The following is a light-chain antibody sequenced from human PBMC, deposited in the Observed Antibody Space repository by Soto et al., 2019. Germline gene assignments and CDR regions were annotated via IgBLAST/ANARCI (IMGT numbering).Light chain of an antibody. CDR2: AAS. J-gene: IGKJ1*01. Sequence: DITMVQSPSTRSASVGGRVTIHCRASQSVGTWVAWYQQKPGKAPERLIYAASSLRSGVPSRFSGSGSGTEFTLTISSLQPDDFATYYCQHYNSYSEAFGQGTRWIS. V-gene: IGKV1-5*01. CDR3: QHYNSYSEA. CDR1: QSVGTW.